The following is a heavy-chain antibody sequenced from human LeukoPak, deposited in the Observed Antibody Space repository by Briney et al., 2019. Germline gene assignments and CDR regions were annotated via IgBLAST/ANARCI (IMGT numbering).Heavy chain of an antibody. CDR1: GYSFTGFY. Sequence: ASVKVSCKASGYSFTGFYMHWVRQAPGQGLEWMGWINPNSGGTNYAQKFQGRVTMTRDTSISTAYMELSRLRSDDTAVYYCARDWDDYVWGSYYWFDPWGQGTLVTVSS. CDR3: ARDWDDYVWGSYYWFDP. CDR2: INPNSGGT. J-gene: IGHJ5*02. V-gene: IGHV1-2*02. D-gene: IGHD3-16*01.